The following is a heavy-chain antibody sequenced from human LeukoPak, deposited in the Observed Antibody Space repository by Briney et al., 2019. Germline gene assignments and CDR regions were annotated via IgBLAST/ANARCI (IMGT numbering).Heavy chain of an antibody. CDR2: IYSGGST. J-gene: IGHJ4*02. CDR1: GFTFSSYA. CDR3: AAAATPLDY. Sequence: PGGSLRLSCAASGFTFSSYAMSWVRQAPGKGLEWVSVIYSGGSTYYADSVKGRFTISRDNSKNTLYLQMNSLRAEDTAVYYCAAAATPLDYWGQGTLVTVSS. D-gene: IGHD2-15*01. V-gene: IGHV3-66*01.